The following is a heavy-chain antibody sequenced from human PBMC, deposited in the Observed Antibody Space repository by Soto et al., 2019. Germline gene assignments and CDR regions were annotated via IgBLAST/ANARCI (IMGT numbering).Heavy chain of an antibody. Sequence: QVQLVESGGGVVQPGRSLRLSCAASGFTFSSYGMHWVRQAPGKGLEWVAVIWYDGSNKYYADSVKGRFTISRDNSKHTLYLQMNSLRAEDTAVYYCARWGLRLGELSSPKGEFDYWGQGTLVTVSS. V-gene: IGHV3-33*01. CDR3: ARWGLRLGELSSPKGEFDY. CDR2: IWYDGSNK. D-gene: IGHD3-16*02. J-gene: IGHJ4*02. CDR1: GFTFSSYG.